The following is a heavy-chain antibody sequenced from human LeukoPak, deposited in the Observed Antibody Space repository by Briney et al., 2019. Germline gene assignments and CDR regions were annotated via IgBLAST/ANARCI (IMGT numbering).Heavy chain of an antibody. D-gene: IGHD3-9*01. CDR2: ISPNGDNI. CDR3: VTETGWLFDF. J-gene: IGHJ4*02. V-gene: IGHV3-11*04. Sequence: GGSLRLSCAAAGFPFSDRYVSWIRQAPGKGMEWVTYISPNGDNIHYADSVKGRFTISRDNAKNSLFLQLTSLRAGDTAVYYCVTETGWLFDFWGQGTLVTVSS. CDR1: GFPFSDRY.